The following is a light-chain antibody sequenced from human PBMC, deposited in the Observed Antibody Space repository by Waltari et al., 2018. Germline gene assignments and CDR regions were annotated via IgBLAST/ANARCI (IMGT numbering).Light chain of an antibody. J-gene: IGLJ3*02. V-gene: IGLV1-44*01. CDR1: SSNIGSNV. CDR2: SSS. CDR3: ASWDDSLNGWV. Sequence: QSVLTQPPSASGTPGQRVTISCSGGSSNIGSNVVTWYQQFPGPAPKLLIYSSSERPSGVPDRFSGSKSGTSASLAISGLQSEDEADFYCASWDDSLNGWVFGGGTKLTVL.